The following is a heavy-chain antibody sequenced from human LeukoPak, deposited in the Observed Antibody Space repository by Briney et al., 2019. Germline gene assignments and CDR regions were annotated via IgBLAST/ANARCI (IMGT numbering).Heavy chain of an antibody. CDR2: IKSKIHGGTI. Sequence: AGGSLRLSCAASGFTFYKAWMTWVRQAPGKGLEWVGRIKSKIHGGTIDYAAPVKGRFTVSRDDSKNTSYLQMNSLKTEDTAVYYCTSGLYGINSVVRDFWGQGTLVTVSS. D-gene: IGHD4-23*01. J-gene: IGHJ4*02. V-gene: IGHV3-15*01. CDR1: GFTFYKAW. CDR3: TSGLYGINSVVRDF.